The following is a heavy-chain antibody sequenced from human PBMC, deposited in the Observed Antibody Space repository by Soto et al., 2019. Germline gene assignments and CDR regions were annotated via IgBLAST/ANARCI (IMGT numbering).Heavy chain of an antibody. D-gene: IGHD3-10*01. CDR1: GDSISRSYW. CDR3: TSKFGQLLADAFDI. V-gene: IGHV4-4*02. J-gene: IGHJ3*02. CDR2: IYHSGST. Sequence: SETLSLTCAVSGDSISRSYWWSWVRQFPGKGLEWIGEIYHSGSTIYNPSLQGRVTLSVDKSKNEFSLKMSSVTAADTAVYYCTSKFGQLLADAFDIWGQGTMVTVSS.